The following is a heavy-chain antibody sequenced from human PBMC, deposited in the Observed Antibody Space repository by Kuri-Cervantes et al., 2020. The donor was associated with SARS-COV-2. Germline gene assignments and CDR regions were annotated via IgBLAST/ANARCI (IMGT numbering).Heavy chain of an antibody. V-gene: IGHV3-64*02. D-gene: IGHD2-8*02. J-gene: IGHJ4*02. Sequence: ESLKISCAASGFTFSTYRMHWIRQAPGKGLEYVSAITSDGDTTFYADSVKGRFTISRDNAKNSLYLQMNSLRAEDTAVYYCARTSTWSIYFDYWGQGTLVTVSS. CDR1: GFTFSTYR. CDR2: ITSDGDTT. CDR3: ARTSTWSIYFDY.